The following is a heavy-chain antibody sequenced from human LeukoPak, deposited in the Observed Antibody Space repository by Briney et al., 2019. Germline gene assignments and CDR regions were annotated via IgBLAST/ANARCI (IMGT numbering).Heavy chain of an antibody. CDR1: GYTFTSYD. V-gene: IGHV1-24*01. J-gene: IGHJ3*02. CDR2: FDPEDGET. D-gene: IGHD3-3*01. Sequence: GASVKVSCKASGYTFTSYDINWVRQAPGKGLEWMGGFDPEDGETIYAQKFQGRVTMTEDTSTNTAYMELSSLRSEDTAVYYCATDGVAVIWSRREIVAYALDIWGQGTVVTVSS. CDR3: ATDGVAVIWSRREIVAYALDI.